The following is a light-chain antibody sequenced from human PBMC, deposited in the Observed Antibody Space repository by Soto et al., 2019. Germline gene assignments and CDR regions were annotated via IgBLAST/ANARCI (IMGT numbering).Light chain of an antibody. Sequence: QSALTQPPSASGSPGQSVTISCTGTSSDVGGYNYVSWCQQHPGKAPKLMIYEVSKRPSGVPDRFSGSKSGNTASLTVSGLQAEDEADYYCSSYAGSNNEVFGGGTKLTVL. V-gene: IGLV2-8*01. CDR3: SSYAGSNNEV. J-gene: IGLJ3*02. CDR1: SSDVGGYNY. CDR2: EVS.